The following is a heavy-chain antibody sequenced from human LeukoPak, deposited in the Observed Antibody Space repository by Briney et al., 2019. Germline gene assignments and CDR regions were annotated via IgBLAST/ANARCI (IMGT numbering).Heavy chain of an antibody. J-gene: IGHJ3*02. Sequence: GGSLRLSCAASGFTFSSYAMHWVRQAPGKGLEYVSAISSNGGSTYYANSVKGRFTISRDNSKNTLYLQMGSLRAEDMAVYYCAMGSSSSGDAFDIWGQGTMVTVSS. D-gene: IGHD6-6*01. CDR3: AMGSSSSGDAFDI. CDR1: GFTFSSYA. CDR2: ISSNGGST. V-gene: IGHV3-64*01.